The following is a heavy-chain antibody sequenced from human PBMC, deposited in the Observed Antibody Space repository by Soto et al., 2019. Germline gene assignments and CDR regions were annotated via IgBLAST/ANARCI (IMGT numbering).Heavy chain of an antibody. CDR2: ICYSGCT. CDR1: GGLISSYG. J-gene: IGHJ4*02. CDR3: ARRWGRTFDY. Sequence: PSGSQSLTCTVSGGLISSYGGSWPRQPPGKGLECIGYICYSGCTIYDPSLKSRVSISVDTSKNHFSLKLSSVTVSDTAVYYCARRWGRTFDYCGQGTLVTVSS. D-gene: IGHD7-27*01. V-gene: IGHV4-59*08.